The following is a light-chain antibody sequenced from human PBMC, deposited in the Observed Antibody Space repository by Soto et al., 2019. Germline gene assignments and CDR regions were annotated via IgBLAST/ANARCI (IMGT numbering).Light chain of an antibody. CDR3: SSYTSSSTYV. CDR1: SSDVGGYNY. CDR2: DVS. V-gene: IGLV2-14*01. J-gene: IGLJ1*01. Sequence: QSALTQPASVSGSPGQSITISCTGTSSDVGGYNYVSWYQQHPGKAPTLLIYDVSNRPSGVSNRFSGSKSGNTASLTISGLQAEDEADYYCSSYTSSSTYVFGTGTQLTVL.